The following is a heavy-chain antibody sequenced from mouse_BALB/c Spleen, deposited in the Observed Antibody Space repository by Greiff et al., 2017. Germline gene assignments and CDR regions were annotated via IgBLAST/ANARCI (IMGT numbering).Heavy chain of an antibody. CDR1: GYTFTDYN. CDR2: INPNNGGT. J-gene: IGHJ4*01. V-gene: IGHV1-18*01. Sequence: VQLQQSGPELVKPGASVKIPCKASGYTFTDYNMDWVKQSHGKSLEWIGDINPNNGGTIYNQKFKGKATLTVDKSSSTAYMELRSLTSEDTAVYYCARMSYGNYYAMDYWGQGTSVTVSS. D-gene: IGHD2-1*01. CDR3: ARMSYGNYYAMDY.